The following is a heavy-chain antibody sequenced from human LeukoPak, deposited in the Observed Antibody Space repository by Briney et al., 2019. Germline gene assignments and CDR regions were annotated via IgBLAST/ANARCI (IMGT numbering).Heavy chain of an antibody. Sequence: SETMSLTCTVSGGSISSGGYYWSWIRQHPGKGLEWIGYIYYSGSTYYNPSLKSRVTISVDTSKNQFSLKLSSVTAADTAVYYCATSTTVTTLLDYWGQGTLVTVSS. J-gene: IGHJ4*02. D-gene: IGHD4-17*01. V-gene: IGHV4-31*03. CDR2: IYYSGST. CDR1: GGSISSGGYY. CDR3: ATSTTVTTLLDY.